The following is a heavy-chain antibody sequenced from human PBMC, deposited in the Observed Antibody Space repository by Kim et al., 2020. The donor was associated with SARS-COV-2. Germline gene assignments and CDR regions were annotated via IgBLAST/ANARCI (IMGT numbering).Heavy chain of an antibody. D-gene: IGHD2-2*01. J-gene: IGHJ4*01. CDR2: ISYDGSKK. Sequence: GGSLRLSCAASGFTFSSYGIHWVRQAPGKGLEWVAGISYDGSKKYYTDSVKGRFSISRDNSKNTLYLQMNSLGTEDTAVYYCAKGRGAYCSATTCYEFD. V-gene: IGHV3-30*18. CDR3: AKGRGAYCSATTCYEFD. CDR1: GFTFSSYG.